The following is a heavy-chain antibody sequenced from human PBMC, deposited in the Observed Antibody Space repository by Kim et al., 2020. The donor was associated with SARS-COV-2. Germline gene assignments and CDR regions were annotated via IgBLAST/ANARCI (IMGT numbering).Heavy chain of an antibody. CDR1: GGSFSGYY. D-gene: IGHD3-22*01. Sequence: SETLSLTCAVYGGSFSGYYWSWIRQPPGKGLEWIGEINHSGSTNYNPSLKSRVTISVDTSKNQFSLKLSSVTAADTAVYYCARGWLLDWFDPWGQGTLVT. CDR2: INHSGST. V-gene: IGHV4-34*01. J-gene: IGHJ5*02. CDR3: ARGWLLDWFDP.